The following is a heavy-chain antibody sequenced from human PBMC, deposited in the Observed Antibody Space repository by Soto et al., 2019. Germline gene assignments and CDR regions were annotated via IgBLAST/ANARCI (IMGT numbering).Heavy chain of an antibody. CDR1: GGSISSSSYY. D-gene: IGHD3-10*01. Sequence: QLQLQESGPGLVKPSETLSLTCTVSGGSISSSSYYWGWIRQPPGKGLEWIGSIYYSVSTYYKPSLKRRVTISVDPYTTQFSLKLSSVTAADTAVNEWTRPGNYGSGSYLYYLDYWGQGTLVTVSS. CDR2: IYYSVST. V-gene: IGHV4-39*01. J-gene: IGHJ4*02. CDR3: TRPGNYGSGSYLYYLDY.